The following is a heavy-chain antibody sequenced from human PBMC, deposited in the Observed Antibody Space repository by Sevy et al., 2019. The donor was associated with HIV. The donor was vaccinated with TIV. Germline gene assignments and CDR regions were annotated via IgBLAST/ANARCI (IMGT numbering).Heavy chain of an antibody. D-gene: IGHD7-27*01. J-gene: IGHJ5*02. CDR2: IHMDGDRT. V-gene: IGHV3-74*01. Sequence: GGSLRLSCAASGFTFSSYWMHWVRQAPGKGLVWVSHIHMDGDRTDYADTVKGRLTISRDNAKNPLYLEMNNLKIEDTAVYYCARPSHPNWGSACFEPWGQGTLVTVSS. CDR3: ARPSHPNWGSACFEP. CDR1: GFTFSSYW.